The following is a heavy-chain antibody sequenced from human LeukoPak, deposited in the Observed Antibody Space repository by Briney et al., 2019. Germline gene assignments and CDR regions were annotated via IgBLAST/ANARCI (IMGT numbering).Heavy chain of an antibody. CDR1: GGTFSSYA. V-gene: IGHV1-69*04. CDR3: ARDQDYYGSGSQHGGERWFDP. J-gene: IGHJ5*02. CDR2: IIPILGIA. D-gene: IGHD3-10*01. Sequence: SVKVSCKASGGTFSSYAISWVRQAPGQGLEWMGRIIPILGIANYAQKFQGRVTITAEKSTSTAYMELSSLRSEDTAVYYCARDQDYYGSGSQHGGERWFDPWGQGTLVTVSS.